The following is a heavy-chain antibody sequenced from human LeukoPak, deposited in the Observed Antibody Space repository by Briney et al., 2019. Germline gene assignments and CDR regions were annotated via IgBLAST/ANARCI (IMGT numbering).Heavy chain of an antibody. J-gene: IGHJ4*02. CDR2: IKQDGSEK. V-gene: IGHV3-7*01. CDR1: GFTFSSYW. Sequence: PGGSLRLSCAASGFTFSSYWMSWVRQAPGKGLELVANIKQDGSEKYYVDSVKGRFTISRDNAKNSLYLQMNSLRAEDTAVYYCASPGYYGDYEFDYWGQGTLVTVSS. CDR3: ASPGYYGDYEFDY. D-gene: IGHD4-17*01.